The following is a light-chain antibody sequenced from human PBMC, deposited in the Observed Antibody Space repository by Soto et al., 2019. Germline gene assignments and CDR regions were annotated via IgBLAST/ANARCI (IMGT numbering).Light chain of an antibody. V-gene: IGKV3-15*01. CDR3: QQYNNWPPWT. Sequence: EIVMTQSPATLSVSPWELATLSCRASQSVSSNLAWYQQKPGQAPRLLIYGASTRATGIPARFSGSGSGTEFTLTISSLQSEDFAVYYCQQYNNWPPWTFGQGTKVDI. CDR1: QSVSSN. CDR2: GAS. J-gene: IGKJ1*01.